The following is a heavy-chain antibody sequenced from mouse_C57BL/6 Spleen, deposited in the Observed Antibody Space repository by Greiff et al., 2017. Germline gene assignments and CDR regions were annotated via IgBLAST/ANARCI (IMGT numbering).Heavy chain of an antibody. CDR3: ARHEGLRWYFDV. CDR2: FYPGSGSI. Sequence: VQGVESGAELVKPGASVKLSCKASGYTFTEYTIHWVKQGSGQGLEWIGWFYPGSGSIKYNEKFKDKATLTADKSSSTVYMELSRLTSEDSAVYFCARHEGLRWYFDVWGTGTTVTVSS. J-gene: IGHJ1*03. V-gene: IGHV1-62-2*01. CDR1: GYTFTEYT.